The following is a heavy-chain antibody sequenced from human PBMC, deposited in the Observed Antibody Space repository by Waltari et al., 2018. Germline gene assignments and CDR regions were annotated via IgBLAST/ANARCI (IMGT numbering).Heavy chain of an antibody. CDR1: GGSISSSS. J-gene: IGHJ2*01. Sequence: QVQLQESGPGLVKPSETLSLTCTVSGGSISSSSRSWLRQPPGKGLEWIGYIYYSGSTNDNPSLKSRVTISVDTSKNQFSLKLSSVTAADTAVYYCARGVTYRDWYFDLWGRGTLVTVSS. V-gene: IGHV4-59*01. CDR2: IYYSGST. D-gene: IGHD2-21*02. CDR3: ARGVTYRDWYFDL.